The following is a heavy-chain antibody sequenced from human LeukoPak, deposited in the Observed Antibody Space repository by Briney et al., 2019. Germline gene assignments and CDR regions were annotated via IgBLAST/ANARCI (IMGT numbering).Heavy chain of an antibody. D-gene: IGHD2-2*01. CDR1: GYTFTSYG. CDR2: ISAYNGNT. Sequence: PLASLKVSCTASGYTFTSYGISWVRQAPGQGLEWMGWISAYNGNTNYAQKLQGRVTMTTDTSTSTAYMEMRSLRSDDTTVYYCAGFDSSRTSCPYYYYMDVWGKGTTGTVS. CDR3: AGFDSSRTSCPYYYYMDV. J-gene: IGHJ6*03. V-gene: IGHV1-18*01.